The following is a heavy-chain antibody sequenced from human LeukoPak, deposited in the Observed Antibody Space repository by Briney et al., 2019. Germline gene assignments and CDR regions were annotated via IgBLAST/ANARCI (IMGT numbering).Heavy chain of an antibody. J-gene: IGHJ4*02. Sequence: SETLSLTCAVHGGSFSGYYWSWIRQPPGKGLEWIGEINHSGSTNYNPSLKSRVTISIDTSKNHFSLRLNSVTAADTAVYYCAWGRQLNFFDLWGQGTLVTVSS. CDR3: AWGRQLNFFDL. V-gene: IGHV4-34*01. CDR1: GGSFSGYY. D-gene: IGHD2-2*01. CDR2: INHSGST.